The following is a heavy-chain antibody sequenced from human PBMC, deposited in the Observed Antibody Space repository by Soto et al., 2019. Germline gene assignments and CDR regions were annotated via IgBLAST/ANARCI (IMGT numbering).Heavy chain of an antibody. CDR3: AKDSNKYCSSLRGRYFEY. CDR2: ISGGGSNT. Sequence: VGSLRLSCAASVFPFSSYVMSCVRHAPGKWLEWVSGISGGGSNTFYVDYVKGRFTISRDNSKNTLLLQMNSLGAEDTAVYYCAKDSNKYCSSLRGRYFEYWGQGIGVIVSS. CDR1: VFPFSSYV. D-gene: IGHD3-10*01. V-gene: IGHV3-23*01. J-gene: IGHJ4*02.